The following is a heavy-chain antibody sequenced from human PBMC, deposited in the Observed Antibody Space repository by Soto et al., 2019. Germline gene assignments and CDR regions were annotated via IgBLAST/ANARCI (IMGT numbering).Heavy chain of an antibody. CDR3: ASSAGHPADFFYYHGMDV. V-gene: IGHV4-4*08. Sequence: SETLSLTCSVSGASIRSYYWHWIRQPPGKGLEWIGYVYTSDYTRYSSALKSRVTISVDTSKSQFYLRLNSVTAADTAVYYCASSAGHPADFFYYHGMDVWSQGTTVTVS. J-gene: IGHJ6*02. CDR1: GASIRSYY. D-gene: IGHD3-10*01. CDR2: VYTSDYT.